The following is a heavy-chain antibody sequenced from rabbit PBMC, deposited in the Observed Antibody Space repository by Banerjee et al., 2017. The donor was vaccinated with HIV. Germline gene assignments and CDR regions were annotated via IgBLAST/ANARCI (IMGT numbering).Heavy chain of an antibody. D-gene: IGHD7-1*01. V-gene: IGHV1S7*01. J-gene: IGHJ4*01. CDR1: GFDFSSYT. CDR2: IYAGSGST. Sequence: QSLEETGGGLVQPGGSLTLSCKASGFDFSSYTMSWVRQAPGKGLEWIAYIYAGSGSTYYASWAKGRFTISSHNAQNTLYLQLNSLTAADTATYFCVRETETYAGYAGYIYYFNLWGPGTLVTVS. CDR3: VRETETYAGYAGYIYYFNL.